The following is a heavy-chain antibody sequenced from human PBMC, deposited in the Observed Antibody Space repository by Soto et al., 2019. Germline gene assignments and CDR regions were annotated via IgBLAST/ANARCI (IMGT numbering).Heavy chain of an antibody. CDR1: GYSFSSYW. CDR3: ATLYYNILTGHYTGPDAFDI. Sequence: GESLKISCKGSGYSFSSYWISWVRQRPGKGLEWMGRIDPSESYTNSSPSFQGHVTISADQSTSTAYPQSSTVKASDTPMYYCATLYYNILTGHYTGPDAFDIWGQGTMVTVSS. V-gene: IGHV5-10-1*01. CDR2: IDPSESYT. D-gene: IGHD3-9*01. J-gene: IGHJ3*02.